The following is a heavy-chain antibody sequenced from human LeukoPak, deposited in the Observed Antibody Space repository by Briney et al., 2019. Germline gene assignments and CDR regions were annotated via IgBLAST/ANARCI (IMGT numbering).Heavy chain of an antibody. J-gene: IGHJ4*02. CDR1: GFTFSSYA. CDR3: ARDGGYCSSTSCYPWY. CDR2: ISYDGSNK. V-gene: IGHV3-30-3*01. Sequence: GGSLRLSCAASGFTFSSYAMHWVRQAPGKGLEWVAVISYDGSNKYYADSVKGRFTISRDNSKNTLYLQMNSLRAEDTAVYYCARDGGYCSSTSCYPWYWGQGTLVTVSS. D-gene: IGHD2-2*01.